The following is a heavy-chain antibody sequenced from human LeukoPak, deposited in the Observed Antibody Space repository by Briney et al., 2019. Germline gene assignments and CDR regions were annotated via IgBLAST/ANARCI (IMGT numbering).Heavy chain of an antibody. CDR2: IYYSGST. V-gene: IGHV4-61*08. D-gene: IGHD3-22*01. CDR1: GGSISSGGYY. CDR3: ASHYDSSGHYIY. J-gene: IGHJ4*02. Sequence: PSETLSLTCTVSGGSISSGGYYWSWIRQHPGKGLEWIGYIYYSGSTNYNPSLKSRVTISVDTSKNQFSLKLSSVTAADTAVYYCASHYDSSGHYIYWGQGTLVTVSS.